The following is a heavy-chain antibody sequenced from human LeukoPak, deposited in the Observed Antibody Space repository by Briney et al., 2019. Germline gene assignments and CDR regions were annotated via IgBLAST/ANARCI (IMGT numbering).Heavy chain of an antibody. CDR1: GFTFNNNY. Sequence: GGSLRLSCAASGFTFNNNYMSWVRQAPGKGLEWVAFIRYDGRNKYYAESVKGRFTISRDNSKNTLYLQMNSLRAEDTAVYYCAKDSARKSIVGSTTRGVNDYWGQGTLVTVSS. CDR2: IRYDGRNK. J-gene: IGHJ4*02. V-gene: IGHV3-30*02. D-gene: IGHD1-26*01. CDR3: AKDSARKSIVGSTTRGVNDY.